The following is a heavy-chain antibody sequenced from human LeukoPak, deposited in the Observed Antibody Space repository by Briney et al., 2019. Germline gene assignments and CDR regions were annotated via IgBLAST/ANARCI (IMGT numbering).Heavy chain of an antibody. V-gene: IGHV1-2*02. CDR2: INPNSGAT. J-gene: IGHJ5*02. Sequence: GASVKVSCKASGYNFIGYYMHWVRQAPGQGLEWMGWINPNSGATNYARNFQGRVTMTRGTSITTTYMELSSLTSDDTAVYYCARENWFDTWGQGTLVTVSS. CDR3: ARENWFDT. CDR1: GYNFIGYY.